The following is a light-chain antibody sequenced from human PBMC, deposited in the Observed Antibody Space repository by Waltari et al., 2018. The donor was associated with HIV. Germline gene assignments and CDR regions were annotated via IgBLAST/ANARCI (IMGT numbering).Light chain of an antibody. CDR3: QQYYATPST. Sequence: VLTQSPDSLAVSLGERATVNCKASHNLLYNVDNRNYLAWYQQKPGQPPKLLIYWASPRQSVVPGRFTGSGSGTDFSLSIDSVQAEDVAMYYCQQYYATPSTFGQGTRLEIK. CDR2: WAS. V-gene: IGKV4-1*01. J-gene: IGKJ5*01. CDR1: HNLLYNVDNRNY.